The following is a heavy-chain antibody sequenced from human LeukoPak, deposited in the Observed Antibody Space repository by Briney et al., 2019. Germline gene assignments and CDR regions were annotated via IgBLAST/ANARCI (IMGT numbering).Heavy chain of an antibody. CDR3: ARDGNFDL. V-gene: IGHV3-30-3*01. J-gene: IGHJ2*01. D-gene: IGHD1-26*01. Sequence: GGSLRLSCAASGFTFSSYAMHWVRQAPGKGLEWVAVISYDGSNKYYADSVKGRFTISRDNSKNTLYLQMNSLRAEDTAVYYCARDGNFDLWGRGTLVTVSS. CDR2: ISYDGSNK. CDR1: GFTFSSYA.